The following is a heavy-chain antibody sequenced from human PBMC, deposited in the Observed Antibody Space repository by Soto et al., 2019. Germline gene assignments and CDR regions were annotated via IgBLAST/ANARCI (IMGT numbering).Heavy chain of an antibody. Sequence: GGSLRLSCAASGFTFRSSAMSWVRQAPGKGLEWVSVISGSGGSTYYADSVKGRFTISRDNSKNTLYLQMNSLRAEDTAVYYCAKDVRSSGCYYMDVWGRGTTVTVSS. CDR1: GFTFRSSA. J-gene: IGHJ6*03. D-gene: IGHD6-25*01. CDR2: ISGSGGST. V-gene: IGHV3-23*01. CDR3: AKDVRSSGCYYMDV.